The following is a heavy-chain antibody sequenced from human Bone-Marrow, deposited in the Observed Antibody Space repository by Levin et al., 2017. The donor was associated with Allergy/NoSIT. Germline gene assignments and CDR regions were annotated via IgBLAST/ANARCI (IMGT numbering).Heavy chain of an antibody. CDR3: AREARGYQLLYVGGYYYYGMDV. D-gene: IGHD2-2*02. J-gene: IGHJ6*02. CDR2: IYHSGST. Sequence: SQTLSLTCAVSGYSISSGYYWGWIRQPPGKGLEWIGSIYHSGSTYYNPSLKSRVTISVDTSKNQFSLKLSSVTAADTAVYYCAREARGYQLLYVGGYYYYGMDVWGQGTTVTVSS. CDR1: GYSISSGYY. V-gene: IGHV4-38-2*02.